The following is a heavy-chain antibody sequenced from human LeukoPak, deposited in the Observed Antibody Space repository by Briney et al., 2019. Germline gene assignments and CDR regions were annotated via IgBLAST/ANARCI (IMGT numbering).Heavy chain of an antibody. CDR1: GGSFSGYH. V-gene: IGHV4-34*01. J-gene: IGHJ3*02. CDR3: ASLWPYQLSAFDI. D-gene: IGHD2-2*01. CDR2: INHSGST. Sequence: SETLSLTCAVYGGSFSGYHWSWIRQPPGKGLEWIGEINHSGSTNYNPSLKSRVTISVDTSKNQFSLKLSSVTAADTAVYYCASLWPYQLSAFDIWGQGTMVTVSS.